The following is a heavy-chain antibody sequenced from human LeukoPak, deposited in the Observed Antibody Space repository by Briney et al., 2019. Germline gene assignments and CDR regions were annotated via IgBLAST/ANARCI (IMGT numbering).Heavy chain of an antibody. CDR3: ARVASSGYYYGSFDY. CDR2: IYSGGST. V-gene: IGHV3-53*01. D-gene: IGHD3-22*01. CDR1: GFTVSSNY. Sequence: GGSLRLSCAASGFTVSSNYMSWVRQAPGKGLEWVSVIYSGGSTYYADSVKGRFTISRDNSKNTLCLQMNSLRAEDTAVYYCARVASSGYYYGSFDYWGQGTLVTVSS. J-gene: IGHJ4*02.